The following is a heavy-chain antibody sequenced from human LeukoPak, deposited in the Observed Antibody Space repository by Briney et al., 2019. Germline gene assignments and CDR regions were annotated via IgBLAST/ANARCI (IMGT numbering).Heavy chain of an antibody. CDR3: ASISYSYYSYYNMDV. J-gene: IGHJ6*02. D-gene: IGHD2-15*01. Sequence: ASVKVSCKATGYTFSDYYMHWVRQAPGQGLEWMGWINPNSGGTNYAQKFQGRVTVTRDTSISTAYMELSRLISDDTAVYYCASISYSYYSYYNMDVWGQGTTVTVSS. CDR2: INPNSGGT. V-gene: IGHV1-2*02. CDR1: GYTFSDYY.